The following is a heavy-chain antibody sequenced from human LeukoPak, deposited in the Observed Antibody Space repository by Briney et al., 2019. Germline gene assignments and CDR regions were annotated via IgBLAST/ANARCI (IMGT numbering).Heavy chain of an antibody. Sequence: ASVKVSCKASGYTFTSYGISWVRQAPGQGLEWMGWISAYNGNTNYAQKLQGRVTMTTDTSTSTAYMELRSLRSDGTAVYYCARADIVVVPADSWFDPWGQGTLVTVSS. J-gene: IGHJ5*02. D-gene: IGHD2-2*01. CDR3: ARADIVVVPADSWFDP. CDR2: ISAYNGNT. CDR1: GYTFTSYG. V-gene: IGHV1-18*04.